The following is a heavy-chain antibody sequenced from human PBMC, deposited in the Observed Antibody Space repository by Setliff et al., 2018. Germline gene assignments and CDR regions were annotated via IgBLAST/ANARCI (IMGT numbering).Heavy chain of an antibody. V-gene: IGHV3-7*01. D-gene: IGHD2-21*01. CDR1: GFTYNNDW. CDR3: AKDSLEVVIALHGMDV. Sequence: GGSLRLSCGASGFTYNNDWVSWVRQAPGKGLEWLASINPDGSEKYYVDSVKGRFTISRDNAKNSLSLQMNSLTTEDTAVYYCAKDSLEVVIALHGMDVWGQGTTVTVSS. CDR2: INPDGSEK. J-gene: IGHJ6*02.